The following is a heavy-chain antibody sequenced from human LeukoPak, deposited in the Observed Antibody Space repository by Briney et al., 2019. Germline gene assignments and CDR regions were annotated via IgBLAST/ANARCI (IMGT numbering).Heavy chain of an antibody. D-gene: IGHD6-13*01. Sequence: PGGSLRLSCAASGFTFGTSAMNWVRQAPGKGPEWVSTFGRNGSDTYYSDSVKGRFTIFRDNSKNTLYLQMNSLRDEDTAVYYCAKGSLGSWYYFDYWGQGTLVTVSS. CDR1: GFTFGTSA. J-gene: IGHJ4*02. CDR3: AKGSLGSWYYFDY. V-gene: IGHV3-23*01. CDR2: FGRNGSDT.